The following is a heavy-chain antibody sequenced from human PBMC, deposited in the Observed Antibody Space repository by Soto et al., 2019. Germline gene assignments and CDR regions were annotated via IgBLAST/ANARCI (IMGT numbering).Heavy chain of an antibody. V-gene: IGHV3-30*18. CDR3: AKDGGSYRYDAFDI. J-gene: IGHJ3*02. CDR2: ISYDGSNK. D-gene: IGHD3-16*02. CDR1: GFTFSSYG. Sequence: QVQLVESGGGVVQPGRSLRLSCAASGFTFSSYGMHWVRQAPGKGLEWVAVISYDGSNKYYADSVKGRFTISRDNSKNTLYLQMNSLRAEDTAVYYCAKDGGSYRYDAFDIWGQGTMVTVSS.